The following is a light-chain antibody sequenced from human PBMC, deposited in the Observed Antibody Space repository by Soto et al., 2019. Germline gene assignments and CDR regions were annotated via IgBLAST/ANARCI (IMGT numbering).Light chain of an antibody. V-gene: IGLV2-14*01. J-gene: IGLJ1*01. CDR1: SSDVGGYNY. CDR3: SSYRSSSTYV. CDR2: EVS. Sequence: QSALTQPASVSGSPGQSITISCTGTSSDVGGYNYVSWYQKHPGKAPKLMIYEVSNRPSGVSNRFSGSKSGNTASLTISGLQAEDEADYYCSSYRSSSTYVFGTGTKVTVL.